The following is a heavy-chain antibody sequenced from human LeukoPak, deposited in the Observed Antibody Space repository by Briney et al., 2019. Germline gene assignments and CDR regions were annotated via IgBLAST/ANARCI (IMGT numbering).Heavy chain of an antibody. V-gene: IGHV3-23*01. CDR2: IIGNGGWA. CDR1: GLTFSNYA. D-gene: IGHD6-19*01. CDR3: TTDSQAVAGTFDY. Sequence: PGGSLRLSCAASGLTFSNYAMMWLRQAPGKGLEWVAAIIGNGGWALYADSVKGRFTISRDNSKNTLYLQMNSLKTEDTAVYYCTTDSQAVAGTFDYWGQGTLVTVSS. J-gene: IGHJ4*02.